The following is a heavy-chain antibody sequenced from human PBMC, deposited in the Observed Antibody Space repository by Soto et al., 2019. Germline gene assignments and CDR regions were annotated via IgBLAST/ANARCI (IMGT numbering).Heavy chain of an antibody. CDR2: ISTDNGNT. D-gene: IGHD2-21*02. V-gene: IGHV1-18*01. CDR1: GYTFTNYG. CDR3: ARSIVVVTALDY. J-gene: IGHJ4*02. Sequence: ASVKVSCKASGYTFTNYGFSWVRQAPGQGLEWMGWISTDNGNTNYAQQLQGRVSITTDTSTSTAYMELSSLRSEDTAVYYCARSIVVVTALDYWGQGTLVTVSS.